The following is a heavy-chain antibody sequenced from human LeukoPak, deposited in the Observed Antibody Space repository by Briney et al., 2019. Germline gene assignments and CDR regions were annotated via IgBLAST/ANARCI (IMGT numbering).Heavy chain of an antibody. CDR1: GFTFSNFA. CDR2: ISYDGNND. D-gene: IGHD3-22*01. V-gene: IGHV3-30-3*01. Sequence: PGGSLRLSCAASGFTFSNFAMHRVRQAPGKGLECVAVISYDGNNDYYGASVKGRFIISRDNSKNTLYVQMNSLRPEDTAVYYCAKDKDSEGYYYFDYWGQGTLVTVSS. CDR3: AKDKDSEGYYYFDY. J-gene: IGHJ4*02.